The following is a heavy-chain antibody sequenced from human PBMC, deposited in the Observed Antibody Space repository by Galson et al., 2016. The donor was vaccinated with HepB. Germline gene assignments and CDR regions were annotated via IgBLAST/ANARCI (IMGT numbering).Heavy chain of an antibody. CDR3: ARGSYCDTNVCHNRGFFDP. Sequence: SETLSLTCAVSGGSFSGFYWAWIRQPPGKGLEWIGEINRGGSSNYNPSLKSRVTISVDTSKNQFSLKLSSVTAADSAVYYCARGSYCDTNVCHNRGFFDPWGQGALVTVSS. D-gene: IGHD2-8*01. CDR1: GGSFSGFY. V-gene: IGHV4-34*01. J-gene: IGHJ5*02. CDR2: INRGGSS.